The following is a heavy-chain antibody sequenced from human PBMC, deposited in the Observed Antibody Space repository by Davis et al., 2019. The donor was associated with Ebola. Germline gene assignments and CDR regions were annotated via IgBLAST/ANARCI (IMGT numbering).Heavy chain of an antibody. CDR3: ARPIEKRCSPGCFDL. J-gene: IGHJ2*01. Sequence: AASVKVSCKASGYTFINNDINWVRQATGQGLEWMGWMNPNSGNTGYASKFQGRVTMTRDNSINAAYMELSSLTSEDTAVYYCARPIEKRCSPGCFDLWGRGTLVTVSS. D-gene: IGHD4/OR15-4a*01. CDR1: GYTFINND. CDR2: MNPNSGNT. V-gene: IGHV1-8*01.